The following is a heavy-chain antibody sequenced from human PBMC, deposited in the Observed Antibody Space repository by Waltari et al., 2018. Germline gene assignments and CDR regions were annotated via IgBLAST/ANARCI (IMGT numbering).Heavy chain of an antibody. CDR1: GYTFTNYW. V-gene: IGHV5-51*01. Sequence: DVQLVQSGAEVKKPGESLKISCKTSGYTFTNYWIGWVRQVPGEGLEWMGLLNPVNSDSRYSPSFQGHVTISVDNSISTAYLEWNSLKASHTGVYYCARRPAMTAASLDYWGQGTLVTVSS. J-gene: IGHJ4*02. CDR2: LNPVNSDS. CDR3: ARRPAMTAASLDY. D-gene: IGHD6-13*01.